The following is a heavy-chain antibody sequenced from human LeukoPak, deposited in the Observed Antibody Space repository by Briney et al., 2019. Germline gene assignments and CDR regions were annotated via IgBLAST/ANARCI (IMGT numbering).Heavy chain of an antibody. CDR3: AREYGSGSYYIEGSTAAGYNWFDP. V-gene: IGHV1-2*02. J-gene: IGHJ5*02. CDR2: INPNSGGT. CDR1: GYTFTGYY. D-gene: IGHD3-10*01. Sequence: ASVKVSCKASGYTFTGYYMHWVRQAPGQGLEWMGWINPNSGGTNYAQKFQGRVTMTRDPSISTAYMELSRLRSDDTAVYYCAREYGSGSYYIEGSTAAGYNWFDPWGQGTLVTVSS.